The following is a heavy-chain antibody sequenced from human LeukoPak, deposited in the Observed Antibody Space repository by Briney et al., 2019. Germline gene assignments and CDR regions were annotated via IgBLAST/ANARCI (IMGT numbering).Heavy chain of an antibody. J-gene: IGHJ4*02. D-gene: IGHD3-16*01. CDR2: IIPIFGIA. CDR3: ARDESLGEPVY. Sequence: ASVKVSCKASGGTFSSYAISWVRQAPGQGLEWMRRIIPIFGIANYAQKFQDRVTITADKSTSTAYMELSSLRSEDTAVYYCARDESLGEPVYWGQGTLVTVSS. CDR1: GGTFSSYA. V-gene: IGHV1-69*04.